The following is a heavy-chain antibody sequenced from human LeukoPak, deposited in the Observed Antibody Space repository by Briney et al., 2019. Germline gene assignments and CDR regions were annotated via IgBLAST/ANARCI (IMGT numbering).Heavy chain of an antibody. CDR1: GFTFSSYA. CDR3: VKDRGVAAAGFDY. V-gene: IGHV3-64D*06. Sequence: LAGGSLRLSCSASGFTFSSYAMHWVRQAPGKGLEYVSAISSNGGSTYYADSVKGRFTISRDNSKNTLCLQMSSLRAEDTAVYYSVKDRGVAAAGFDYWGQGTLVTVSS. J-gene: IGHJ4*02. CDR2: ISSNGGST. D-gene: IGHD6-13*01.